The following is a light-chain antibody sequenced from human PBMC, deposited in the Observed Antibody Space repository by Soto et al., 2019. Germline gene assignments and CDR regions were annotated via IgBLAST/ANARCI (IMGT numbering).Light chain of an antibody. CDR3: QQDNKWPPHT. CDR2: GAS. J-gene: IGKJ2*01. V-gene: IGKV3-15*01. Sequence: EIVMTQSPATLSVSPGERATLSCRASQSVSSTLAWYQQKPGQAPRPLIYGASSRATGIPARFSGSGSEKEFTRNINRLKSEDVAVYYCQQDNKWPPHTFGHGTKLEIK. CDR1: QSVSST.